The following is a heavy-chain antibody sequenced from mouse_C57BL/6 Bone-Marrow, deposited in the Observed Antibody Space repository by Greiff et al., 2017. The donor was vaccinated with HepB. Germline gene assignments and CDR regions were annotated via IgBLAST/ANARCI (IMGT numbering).Heavy chain of an antibody. J-gene: IGHJ4*01. CDR2: ISSGGSYT. V-gene: IGHV5-6*01. D-gene: IGHD1-1*01. Sequence: EVMLVESGGDLVKPGGSLKLSCAASGFTFSSYGMSWVRQTPDKRLEWVATISSGGSYTYYPDSVKERFTISRDNAKNTLYLQMSSLKSEDTAMYYCARQGRYYYGSSYVKYYYAMDYWGQGTSVTVSS. CDR3: ARQGRYYYGSSYVKYYYAMDY. CDR1: GFTFSSYG.